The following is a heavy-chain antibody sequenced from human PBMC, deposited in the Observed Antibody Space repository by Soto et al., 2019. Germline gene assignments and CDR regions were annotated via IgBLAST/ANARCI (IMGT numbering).Heavy chain of an antibody. Sequence: ASVKVSCKASGYTFTSYGISWVRQAPGQGLEWMGWISAYNGNTNYAQKLQGRVTMTTDTSTSTAYMELRSLRSDDTAVYYCARDREYYDSSGYPDAFDIWGQGTMVP. V-gene: IGHV1-18*04. J-gene: IGHJ3*02. D-gene: IGHD3-22*01. CDR1: GYTFTSYG. CDR2: ISAYNGNT. CDR3: ARDREYYDSSGYPDAFDI.